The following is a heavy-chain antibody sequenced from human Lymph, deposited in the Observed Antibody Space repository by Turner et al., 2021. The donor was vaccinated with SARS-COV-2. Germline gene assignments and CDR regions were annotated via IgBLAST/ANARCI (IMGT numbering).Heavy chain of an antibody. Sequence: EVQLVESAGGLVQPGGSLRPSCAASAFTFDDYSMHWVRQAPGKGLEWVSGISWNSGSIGYADSVKGRFTISRDNAKNSLELQMNSLRAEDTALYYCAKSQFPWDYYYYGMDVWGQGTTVTVSS. J-gene: IGHJ6*02. CDR1: AFTFDDYS. CDR2: ISWNSGSI. D-gene: IGHD3-16*01. V-gene: IGHV3-9*01. CDR3: AKSQFPWDYYYYGMDV.